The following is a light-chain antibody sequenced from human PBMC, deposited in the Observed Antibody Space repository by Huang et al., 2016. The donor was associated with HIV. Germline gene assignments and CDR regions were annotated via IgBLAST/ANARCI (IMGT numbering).Light chain of an antibody. CDR3: QQYNTWPRT. CDR1: QIVSSN. CDR2: GAS. Sequence: EIVMTQSPATLSVSPGERATLSCRASQIVSSNLAWYQQKHGQAPRLLIYGASTSATGIPTSFSGSGSGTEFTLTISSLQSEDFAVYYCQQYNTWPRTFGQGTKVEIK. V-gene: IGKV3-15*01. J-gene: IGKJ1*01.